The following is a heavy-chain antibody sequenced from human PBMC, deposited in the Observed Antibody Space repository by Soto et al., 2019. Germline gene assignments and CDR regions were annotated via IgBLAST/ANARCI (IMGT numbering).Heavy chain of an antibody. Sequence: EVYLVESGGGLVQPGASLQLSCAASGFIFGNYWMHWVRQSPGKGLEWLLRIRFDGTDITYADSVTGRFTIYRDNARNTLYSQMTSLRVEDTGIYFCTKGGPYYSVPFDYWGQGTRVTVSS. CDR2: IRFDGTDI. V-gene: IGHV3-74*01. J-gene: IGHJ4*02. CDR3: TKGGPYYSVPFDY. D-gene: IGHD3-10*01. CDR1: GFIFGNYW.